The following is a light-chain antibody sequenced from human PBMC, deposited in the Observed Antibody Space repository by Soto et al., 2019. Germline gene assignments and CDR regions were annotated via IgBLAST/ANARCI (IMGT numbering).Light chain of an antibody. CDR3: GAYTPSTTLEGV. J-gene: IGLJ1*01. V-gene: IGLV2-14*01. Sequence: QSALTQPASVSGSPGQSITISCTGTSSDVGGYNRVSWYQQHPGKAPKLMIYDVTIRPSGVSNRFSGSKSGNTASLTISGREGVSEGQYYCGAYTPSTTLEGVFGTGTPVTAL. CDR1: SSDVGGYNR. CDR2: DVT.